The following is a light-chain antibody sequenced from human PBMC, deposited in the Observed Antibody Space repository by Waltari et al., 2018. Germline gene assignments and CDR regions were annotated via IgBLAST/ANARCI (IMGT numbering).Light chain of an antibody. CDR3: SSYAGSSTYV. J-gene: IGLJ1*01. CDR1: SGDVGNYNY. Sequence: QSALTQPPSASGSPGQSVTVSCTGTSGDVGNYNYVSWYQQYPGKAPKLIINEVTKRPSGVPDRFSGSKSGNTASLTVSGLRAEDEADYYCSSYAGSSTYVFGSGTKVTVL. CDR2: EVT. V-gene: IGLV2-8*01.